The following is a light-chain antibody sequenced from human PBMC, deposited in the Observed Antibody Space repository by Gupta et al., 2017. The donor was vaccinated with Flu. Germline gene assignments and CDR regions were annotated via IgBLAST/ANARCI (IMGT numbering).Light chain of an antibody. Sequence: DIHLTQSPSSLSASVGDRITITCRTSETISNYLNWYQQKPGKAPELLIYGAFSLQNGVPSRFSGSGSGTDFTLAINGLQPEDFAMYYCQQTARTPRTFGQGTKVEVK. V-gene: IGKV1-39*01. J-gene: IGKJ1*01. CDR2: GAF. CDR1: ETISNY. CDR3: QQTARTPRT.